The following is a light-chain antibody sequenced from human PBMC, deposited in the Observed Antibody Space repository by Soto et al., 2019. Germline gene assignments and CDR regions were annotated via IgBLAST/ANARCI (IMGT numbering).Light chain of an antibody. CDR2: GAS. Sequence: DIVLTQSPGTLSLSPGERATLSCRASQSVSSNYLAWYQQKPGQAPRLLIHGASTRATGVPDRFSGSGSGTDFTLTISRLEPEDFAVYHCQQYGHSPWTFGQGTKVEIK. CDR3: QQYGHSPWT. CDR1: QSVSSNY. V-gene: IGKV3-20*01. J-gene: IGKJ1*01.